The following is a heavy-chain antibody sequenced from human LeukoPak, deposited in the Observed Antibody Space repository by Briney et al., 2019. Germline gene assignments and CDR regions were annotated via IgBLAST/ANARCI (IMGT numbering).Heavy chain of an antibody. D-gene: IGHD2-2*01. CDR1: GFTFSSYA. V-gene: IGHV3-21*01. J-gene: IGHJ4*02. CDR3: ARGDVVPTDY. CDR2: ISSSSSYI. Sequence: GGSLRLSCAASGFTFSSYAMHWVRQAPGKGLEWVSSISSSSSYIYYADSVKGRFTISRDNAKNSLYLQMNSLRAEDTAVYYCARGDVVPTDYWGQGTLVTVSS.